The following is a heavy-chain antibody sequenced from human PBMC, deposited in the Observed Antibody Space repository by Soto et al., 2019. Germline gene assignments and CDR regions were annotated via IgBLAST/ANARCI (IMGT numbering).Heavy chain of an antibody. Sequence: GGSLRLSCAASGFTFSSHGMHWVRQAPGRGLEWVAFIPYDGSNKYYGDSVTGRFTISRDNSKNTLFLEMNSLTAEDTAIYYCAKDAPDLNGWFYFDSWGQGTLVTVSS. CDR2: IPYDGSNK. V-gene: IGHV3-30*02. J-gene: IGHJ4*02. D-gene: IGHD6-19*01. CDR1: GFTFSSHG. CDR3: AKDAPDLNGWFYFDS.